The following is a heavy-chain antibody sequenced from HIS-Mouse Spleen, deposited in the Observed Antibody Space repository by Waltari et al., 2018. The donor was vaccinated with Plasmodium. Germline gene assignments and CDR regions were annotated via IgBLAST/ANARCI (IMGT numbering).Heavy chain of an antibody. CDR1: GFTFGSYW. Sequence: EVQLVESGGGLVKPGGSLRLSCAASGFTFGSYWMGWVRQAPGKGLEWVANIKQDGSEKYYVDSVKGRFTISRDNAKNSLYLQMNSLRDEDTAVYYCASSWYWYFDLWGRGTLVTVSS. V-gene: IGHV3-7*01. CDR3: ASSWYWYFDL. CDR2: IKQDGSEK. J-gene: IGHJ2*01. D-gene: IGHD6-13*01.